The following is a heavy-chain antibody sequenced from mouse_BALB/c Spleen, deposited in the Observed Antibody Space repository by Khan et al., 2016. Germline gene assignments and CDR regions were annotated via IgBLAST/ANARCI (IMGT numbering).Heavy chain of an antibody. CDR3: ASGTTALCYALDY. Sequence: QIQLVQSGAELVRPGVSVKISCKGAGYTFTDYELHWVKQSHAKSLEWIGIISTYYGDATYNQKFKGKATMTVDKSSSTAYMELARLTSEDSAIYYCASGTTALCYALDYWAQGTAVTVSS. J-gene: IGHJ4*01. CDR1: GYTFTDYE. V-gene: IGHV1S137*01. D-gene: IGHD1-2*01. CDR2: ISTYYGDA.